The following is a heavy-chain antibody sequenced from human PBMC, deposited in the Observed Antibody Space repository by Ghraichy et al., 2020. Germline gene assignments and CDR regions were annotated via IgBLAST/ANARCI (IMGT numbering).Heavy chain of an antibody. D-gene: IGHD2-15*01. V-gene: IGHV3-9*01. CDR3: AKVAVVAATNYYFDY. J-gene: IGHJ4*02. CDR1: GFTFDDYA. CDR2: ISWNSGSI. Sequence: GGSLRLSCAASGFTFDDYAMHWVRQAPGKGLEWVSGISWNSGSIGYADSVKGRFTISRDNAKNSLYLQMNSLRAEDTALYYCAKVAVVAATNYYFDYWGQGTLVTVSS.